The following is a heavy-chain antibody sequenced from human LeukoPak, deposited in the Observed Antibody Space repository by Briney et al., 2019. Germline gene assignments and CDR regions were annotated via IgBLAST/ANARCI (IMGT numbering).Heavy chain of an antibody. CDR3: ALPAKGAYFYYYMEV. CDR1: AYTSPNYG. Sequence: ASVKVSCKASAYTSPNYGITWVRQAPGRGLEWMGWISTYNGNTQNAQKFQGRVTMTTDTPTKTVYMELRSLRSNDTAVYYCALPAKGAYFYYYMEVWGKGTTVTVSS. V-gene: IGHV1-18*01. D-gene: IGHD2-2*01. CDR2: ISTYNGNT. J-gene: IGHJ6*03.